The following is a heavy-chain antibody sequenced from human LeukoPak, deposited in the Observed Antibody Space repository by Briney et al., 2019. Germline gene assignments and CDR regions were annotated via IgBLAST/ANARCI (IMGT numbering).Heavy chain of an antibody. V-gene: IGHV4-59*01. CDR3: ARGTRVTTLY. J-gene: IGHJ4*02. CDR2: IYYSGST. CDR1: GGSISSYY. Sequence: SETLSLTCTVSGGSISSYYWSWIRQPPGKGLEWIGYIYYSGSTNYNPSLKSRVTISVDTSKNQFSLKLTSVTAADTAVYYCARGTRVTTLYWGQGTLVTVSS. D-gene: IGHD4-17*01.